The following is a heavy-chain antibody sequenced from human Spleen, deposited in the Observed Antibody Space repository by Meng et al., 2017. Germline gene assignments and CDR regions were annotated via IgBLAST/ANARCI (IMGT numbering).Heavy chain of an antibody. CDR3: ARDEDISAAGKLFGDY. V-gene: IGHV1-2*06. CDR1: GYTFPDYY. J-gene: IGHJ4*02. CDR2: INPKIGDT. Sequence: QGQVVQSGADVKKPGASVKFSCQASGYTFPDYYLHWVRRAPGQGLEWMGRINPKIGDTHYAQKFQGRVTMTGDTSISTAYMELSGLRSDDTAMYYCARDEDISAAGKLFGDYWGQGTLVTVSS. D-gene: IGHD6-13*01.